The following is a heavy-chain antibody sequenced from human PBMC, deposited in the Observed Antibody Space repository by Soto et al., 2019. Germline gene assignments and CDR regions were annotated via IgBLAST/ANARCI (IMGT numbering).Heavy chain of an antibody. J-gene: IGHJ5*02. D-gene: IGHD5-12*01. CDR2: INHSGST. Sequence: PSETLSLTCAFYGGSFSGYYWSWIRQPPGKGLEWIGEINHSGSTNYNPSLKSRVTISVDTSKNQFSLKLSSVTAADTAVYYCARDPGYSGYDFWFDPWGQGTLVT. V-gene: IGHV4-34*01. CDR1: GGSFSGYY. CDR3: ARDPGYSGYDFWFDP.